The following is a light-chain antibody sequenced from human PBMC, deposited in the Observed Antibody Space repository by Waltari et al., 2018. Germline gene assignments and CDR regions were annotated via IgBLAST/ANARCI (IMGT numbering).Light chain of an antibody. J-gene: IGKJ5*01. CDR2: ASS. CDR1: LSIDKA. V-gene: IGKV1-39*01. Sequence: DVQMSQSPSSLSASVGDRVTITCRASLSIDKALNWYQQKPGTAPKLLIYASSTLQSGVPSRFTGSGSGTHFTLTISRLEPEDFAVYYCQHYGRSAITFGQGTRLDIK. CDR3: QHYGRSAIT.